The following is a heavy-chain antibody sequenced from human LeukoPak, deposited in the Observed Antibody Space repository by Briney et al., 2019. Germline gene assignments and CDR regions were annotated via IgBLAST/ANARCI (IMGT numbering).Heavy chain of an antibody. V-gene: IGHV3-30-3*01. CDR1: GFTFSSYA. CDR2: ISHDGSNK. Sequence: PGRSLRLSCAASGFTFSSYAMHWVRQAPGKGLEWVAVISHDGSNKYYADSVKGRFTISRDNSKNTLYLQMNSLRAEDTAVYYCARDGDSSGYYRDDAFDIWGQGTMVTVSS. J-gene: IGHJ3*02. D-gene: IGHD3-22*01. CDR3: ARDGDSSGYYRDDAFDI.